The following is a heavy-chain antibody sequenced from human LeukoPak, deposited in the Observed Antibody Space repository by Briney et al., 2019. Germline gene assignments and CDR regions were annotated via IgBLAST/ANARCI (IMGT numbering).Heavy chain of an antibody. Sequence: GGSLRLSCATSGFTFSSYSMNWVRQAPGKGLEWVSYISGSSSTIYYADSVKGRFTISRDNAKNSLYLQMNSLRDEDTAVYYCARSYSSGYYALFSYWGQGTLVTVSS. CDR1: GFTFSSYS. D-gene: IGHD3-22*01. CDR2: ISGSSSTI. V-gene: IGHV3-48*02. CDR3: ARSYSSGYYALFSY. J-gene: IGHJ4*02.